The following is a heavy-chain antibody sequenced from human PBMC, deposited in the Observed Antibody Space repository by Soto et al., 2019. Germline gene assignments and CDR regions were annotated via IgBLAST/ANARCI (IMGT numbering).Heavy chain of an antibody. CDR1: GGSISSSRYY. Sequence: QLQLQESGPGLVKPSETLSLTCTVSGGSISSSRYYWGWLRQPPGKGLEWIGRIHYSGSTYYNPSLQSRVTISMDTSKNHFSLTLTSVTASDTAVYYCASPLGRLQEGAFDIWGQGTIVTVSS. V-gene: IGHV4-39*02. CDR3: ASPLGRLQEGAFDI. CDR2: IHYSGST. D-gene: IGHD7-27*01. J-gene: IGHJ3*02.